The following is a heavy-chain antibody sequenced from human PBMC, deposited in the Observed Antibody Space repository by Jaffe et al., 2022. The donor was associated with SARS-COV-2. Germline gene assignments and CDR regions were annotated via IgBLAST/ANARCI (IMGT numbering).Heavy chain of an antibody. CDR3: ARRRYYDFWSGYLGGTDVDY. D-gene: IGHD3-3*01. CDR2: INHSGST. CDR1: GGSFSGYY. V-gene: IGHV4-34*01. Sequence: QVQLQQWGAGLLKPSETLSLTCAVYGGSFSGYYWSWIRQPPGKGLEWIGEINHSGSTNYNPSLKSRVTISVDTSKNQFSLKLSSVTAADTAVYYCARRRYYDFWSGYLGGTDVDYWGQGTLVTVSS. J-gene: IGHJ4*02.